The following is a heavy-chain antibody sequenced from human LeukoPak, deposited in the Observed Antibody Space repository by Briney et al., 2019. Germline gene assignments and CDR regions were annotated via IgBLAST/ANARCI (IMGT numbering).Heavy chain of an antibody. D-gene: IGHD6-13*01. J-gene: IGHJ4*02. CDR1: GFTFSTYW. V-gene: IGHV3-7*01. CDR2: IKQDGGEK. Sequence: PGGSLRLSCAAPGFTFSTYWMSWVRQAPGKGPEWVANIKQDGGEKYYVDSVKGRFTISRDNAKNSLYLQMNSLRTEDTAAYYCVRENSWYFDYWGQGALVTVSS. CDR3: VRENSWYFDY.